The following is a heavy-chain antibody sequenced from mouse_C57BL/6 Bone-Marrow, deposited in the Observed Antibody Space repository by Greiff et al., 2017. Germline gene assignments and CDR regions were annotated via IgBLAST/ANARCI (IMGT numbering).Heavy chain of an antibody. Sequence: EVKLVESGGGLVKPGGSLKLSCAASGFTFSSYAMSWVRQTPEKRLEWVATMSDGGSYTYYPDNVKGRFTISSDNAKNNMYLQMSNLKSEDTAIYSCDNDVGRELDYWGQGTTLTVSS. CDR2: MSDGGSYT. CDR1: GFTFSSYA. CDR3: DNDVGRELDY. J-gene: IGHJ2*01. V-gene: IGHV5-4*03. D-gene: IGHD1-3*01.